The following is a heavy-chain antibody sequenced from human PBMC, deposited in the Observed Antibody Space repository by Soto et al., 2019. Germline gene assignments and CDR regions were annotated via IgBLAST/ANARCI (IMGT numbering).Heavy chain of an antibody. Sequence: QVQLVESGGGVVQPGRSLRLSCAASGFTFSSYAMHWVRQAPGKGLEWVAVISYDGSNKYYADSVKGRFTISRDNSKNALNLQMNSLRAEDTAVYYCARDPVVVPNWYSDLGGRGTLVTVSS. CDR3: ARDPVVVPNWYSDL. D-gene: IGHD2-15*01. V-gene: IGHV3-30-3*01. CDR1: GFTFSSYA. CDR2: ISYDGSNK. J-gene: IGHJ2*01.